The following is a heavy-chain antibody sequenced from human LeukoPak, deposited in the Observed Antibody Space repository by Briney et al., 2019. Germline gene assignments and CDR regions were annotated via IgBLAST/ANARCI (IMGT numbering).Heavy chain of an antibody. CDR2: IYYSGST. J-gene: IGHJ4*02. V-gene: IGHV4-59*01. CDR3: ARTVDYGGVFDY. D-gene: IGHD4-23*01. Sequence: SETLSLTCTVSGGVIRTYYWSWIRQPPGKGLEWIGHIYYSGSTNYNPSLKSRVTMSVDTSKNQFSLKLSSVTAADTAVYYCARTVDYGGVFDYWGQGTLVTVSS. CDR1: GGVIRTYY.